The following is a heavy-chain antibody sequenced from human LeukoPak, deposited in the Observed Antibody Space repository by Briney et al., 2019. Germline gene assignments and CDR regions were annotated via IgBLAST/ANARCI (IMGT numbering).Heavy chain of an antibody. Sequence: ASVKVSRKASGYTFTSNDINWVRQATGQGLEWMGWMNPNSGNTGYSQKFQGRLTMTRNTSTSTAYMELSSLRSEDTAVYYCAPVAAAVYFDYWGQGTLVTVSS. V-gene: IGHV1-8*01. CDR2: MNPNSGNT. CDR3: APVAAAVYFDY. D-gene: IGHD6-13*01. J-gene: IGHJ4*02. CDR1: GYTFTSND.